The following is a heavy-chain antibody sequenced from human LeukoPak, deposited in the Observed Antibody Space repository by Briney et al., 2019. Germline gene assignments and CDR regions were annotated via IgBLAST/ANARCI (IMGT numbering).Heavy chain of an antibody. Sequence: ASVKVSCTASGYTFTGHYIHWVRQAPGQGLEWMGWINPNTGGANSAQKFQGRVSMTRDTSMNSAYMELSNLRSDDTAVYYCARAGNTLGHIGYILFDSWGQGTLVTVSS. D-gene: IGHD5-12*01. J-gene: IGHJ4*02. V-gene: IGHV1-2*02. CDR1: GYTFTGHY. CDR2: INPNTGGA. CDR3: ARAGNTLGHIGYILFDS.